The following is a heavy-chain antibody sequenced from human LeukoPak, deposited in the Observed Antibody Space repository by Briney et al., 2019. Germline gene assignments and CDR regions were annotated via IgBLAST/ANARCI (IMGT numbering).Heavy chain of an antibody. D-gene: IGHD3-10*01. CDR1: GGSFSGYY. V-gene: IGHV4-59*01. CDR3: ATRTGYYGSGSLDY. CDR2: IYYSGST. J-gene: IGHJ4*02. Sequence: SETLSLTCAVYGGSFSGYYWSWIRQPPGKGLEWIGYIYYSGSTNYNPSLKSRVTISVDTSKNQFSLKLSSVTAADTAVYYCATRTGYYGSGSLDYWGQGTLVTVSS.